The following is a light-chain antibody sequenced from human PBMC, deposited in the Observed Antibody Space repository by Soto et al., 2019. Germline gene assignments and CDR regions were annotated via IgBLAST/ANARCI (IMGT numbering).Light chain of an antibody. Sequence: QSVLTQPPSACGTPRQRGTISCSGTTSNIGSNYVYLYQQLPATAPKLLIDRNNQRPSEVPDRYSGSKSGTAASLAISGLQSEDEADYYCAARDDGVSGYVFGTGTKLTVL. CDR3: AARDDGVSGYV. CDR1: TSNIGSNY. V-gene: IGLV1-47*01. CDR2: RNN. J-gene: IGLJ1*01.